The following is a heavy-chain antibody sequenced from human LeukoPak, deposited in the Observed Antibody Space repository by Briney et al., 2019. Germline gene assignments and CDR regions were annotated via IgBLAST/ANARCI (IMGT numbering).Heavy chain of an antibody. D-gene: IGHD1-14*01. CDR1: GYRFSNHW. J-gene: IGHJ5*02. CDR2: IFPDDSDT. V-gene: IGHV5-51*01. CDR3: AKLSGIMTAAAS. Sequence: GESLKISCQGSGYRFSNHWIGWVRQKPGKGLEWMGLIFPDDSDTKYGPSLQGQVTFSVDKSINTAYLQWSSLKASDTAIYYCAKLSGIMTAAASLGQGTMVIVSS.